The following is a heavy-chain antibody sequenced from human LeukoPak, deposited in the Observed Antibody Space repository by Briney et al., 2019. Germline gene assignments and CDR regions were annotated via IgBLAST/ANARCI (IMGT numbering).Heavy chain of an antibody. CDR1: GFTFSGYW. CDR3: ARDPRNKGFDP. Sequence: GGSLRLSCAASGFTFSGYWMHWARQAPGKGLVWVACMKGDGSDRGYADSVKGRFTISRDNAKNMLYLQMNSLRVEDTAVYYCARDPRNKGFDPWGQGTLVTVSA. CDR2: MKGDGSDR. V-gene: IGHV3-74*01. J-gene: IGHJ5*02.